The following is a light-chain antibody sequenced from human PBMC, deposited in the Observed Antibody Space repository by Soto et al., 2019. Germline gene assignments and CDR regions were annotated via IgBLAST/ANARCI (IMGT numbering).Light chain of an antibody. CDR2: LGS. CDR1: QSLLHSNGYNY. V-gene: IGKV2-28*01. Sequence: DIVMTQSPLSLPVTPGEPASISCRSSQSLLHSNGYNYLDWYLQKPGQSPQLLIYLGSNRASGVPDRLMGSGSGTDFTLKISRGGAEDVGVYYLMQALQTLWMLGQGTKVE. CDR3: MQALQTLWM. J-gene: IGKJ1*01.